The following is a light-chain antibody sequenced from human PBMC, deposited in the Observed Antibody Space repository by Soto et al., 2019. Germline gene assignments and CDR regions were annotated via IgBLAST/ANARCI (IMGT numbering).Light chain of an antibody. Sequence: QSVLTQPAFVSGSPGQSITISCTGTSSDVGGYNYVPWYQHPPGKAPKLMISEVSSRPSGVSNRFSGSKSGNTASLTISGLQAEDEADYYCSSYTSTSTRVFGTGTKVTVL. CDR2: EVS. CDR1: SSDVGGYNY. V-gene: IGLV2-14*01. J-gene: IGLJ1*01. CDR3: SSYTSTSTRV.